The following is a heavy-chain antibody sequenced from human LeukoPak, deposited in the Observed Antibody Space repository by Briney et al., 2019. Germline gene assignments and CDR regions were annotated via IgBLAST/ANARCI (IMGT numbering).Heavy chain of an antibody. J-gene: IGHJ3*01. V-gene: IGHV3-33*01. Sequence: GGSLRLSCAASGFTFSSYGMHWVRQAPGKGLEWVALIWYDGGKKYYTDSVRGRFTISRDYSKNTLYLQMNSLRAEDTAVYYCVRYCNGGSCYRAAFDVWGPGTTVTVSS. D-gene: IGHD2-15*01. CDR3: VRYCNGGSCYRAAFDV. CDR1: GFTFSSYG. CDR2: IWYDGGKK.